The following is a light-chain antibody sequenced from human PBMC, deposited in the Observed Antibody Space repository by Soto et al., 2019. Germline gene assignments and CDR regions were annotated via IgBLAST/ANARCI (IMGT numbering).Light chain of an antibody. J-gene: IGKJ1*01. V-gene: IGKV1-39*01. CDR2: AAS. Sequence: DSQMTQSPSTLSASVGDRVTITCRASQSLSSWLAWYQQKPGKAPKXXIYAASSLQSGVPSRFSGSGSGTDFTLTISSRQPADFATYYCQQSYRTPRTFGQGTKVDIK. CDR1: QSLSSW. CDR3: QQSYRTPRT.